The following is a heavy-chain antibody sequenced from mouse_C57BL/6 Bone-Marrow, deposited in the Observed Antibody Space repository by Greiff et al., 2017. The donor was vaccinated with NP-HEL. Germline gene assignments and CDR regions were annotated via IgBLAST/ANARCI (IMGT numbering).Heavy chain of an antibody. CDR2: ISDGGSYT. J-gene: IGHJ4*01. CDR1: GFTFSSYA. V-gene: IGHV5-4*03. D-gene: IGHD3-1*01. Sequence: DVKLVESGGGLVKPGGSLKLSCAASGFTFSSYAMSWVRQTPEQRLEWVATISDGGSYTYYPDNVKGRFTISRDNAKNNLYLQMSHLKSEDTAMYYCARVGGPYYAMDYWGQGTSVTVSS. CDR3: ARVGGPYYAMDY.